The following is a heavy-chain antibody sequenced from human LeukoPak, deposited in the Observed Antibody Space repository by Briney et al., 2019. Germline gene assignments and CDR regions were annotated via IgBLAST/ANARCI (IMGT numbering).Heavy chain of an antibody. CDR2: IYFSGTT. CDR3: ARWGYDFWSGYYRYYYYYMDV. CDR1: GGSLNTRNHI. Sequence: SETLSLTCSVSGGSLNTRNHIWARIRQPPGKGLVWIGSIYFSGTTFYNPSLESRATLSIDTSKNQFSLKMTSVTAADTAVYFCARWGYDFWSGYYRYYYYYMDVWGKGTTVTVSS. D-gene: IGHD3-3*01. J-gene: IGHJ6*03. V-gene: IGHV4-39*07.